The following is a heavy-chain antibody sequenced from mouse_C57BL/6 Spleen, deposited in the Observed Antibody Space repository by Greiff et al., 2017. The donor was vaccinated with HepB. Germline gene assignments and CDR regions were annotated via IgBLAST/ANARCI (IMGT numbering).Heavy chain of an antibody. Sequence: QVQLQQSGAELVMPGASVKLSCKASGYTFTSYWMHWVKQRPGQGLEWIGEIDPSDSYTNYNQKFKGKSTLTVDKSSSTAYMQLSSLTSEDSAVYYCAKQGVYRYAMDYWGQGTSVTVSS. D-gene: IGHD5-1-1*01. CDR1: GYTFTSYW. J-gene: IGHJ4*01. CDR3: AKQGVYRYAMDY. V-gene: IGHV1-69*01. CDR2: IDPSDSYT.